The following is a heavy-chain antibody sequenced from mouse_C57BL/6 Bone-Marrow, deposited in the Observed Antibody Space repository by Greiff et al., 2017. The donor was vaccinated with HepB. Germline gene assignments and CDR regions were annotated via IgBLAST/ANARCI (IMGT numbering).Heavy chain of an antibody. CDR3: AIQDDGYGGRYFDY. CDR2: ISSGGSYT. Sequence: EVQRVESGGDLVKPGGSLKLSCAASGFTFSSYGMSWVRQTPDKRLEWVATISSGGSYTYYPDSVKGRFTISRDHAKNTLYLQMSSLKSEDTAMYYCAIQDDGYGGRYFDYWGQGTTLTVSS. J-gene: IGHJ2*01. V-gene: IGHV5-6*01. CDR1: GFTFSSYG. D-gene: IGHD2-2*01.